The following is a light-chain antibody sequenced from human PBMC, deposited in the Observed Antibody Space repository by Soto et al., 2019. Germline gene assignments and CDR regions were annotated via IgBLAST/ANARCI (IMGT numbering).Light chain of an antibody. V-gene: IGKV1-27*01. CDR2: AAS. J-gene: IGKJ1*01. Sequence: DIQMTQSPSSLSASVGDRVTITCRASQGISNYLAWYQQKPGKGPKFLIYAASTLQSGVPSRFSGSGSATDFSLTITSLQPEDVATYYCQKYNRAPWTFGQGTKVEIK. CDR3: QKYNRAPWT. CDR1: QGISNY.